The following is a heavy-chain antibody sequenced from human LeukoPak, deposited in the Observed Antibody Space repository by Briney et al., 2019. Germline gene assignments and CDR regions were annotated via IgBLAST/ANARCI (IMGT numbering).Heavy chain of an antibody. CDR2: ISGSGGST. CDR3: AKDLVVVAARPSTHDY. V-gene: IGHV3-23*01. CDR1: GFTFSSYA. Sequence: GGSLRLSCAASGFTFSSYAMSWVRQAPGKGLEWVSAISGSGGSTYYADSVKGRFTISRDNAKNTLYLQMNCLRAEDTAVYYCAKDLVVVAARPSTHDYWGQGTLVTVSS. D-gene: IGHD2-15*01. J-gene: IGHJ4*02.